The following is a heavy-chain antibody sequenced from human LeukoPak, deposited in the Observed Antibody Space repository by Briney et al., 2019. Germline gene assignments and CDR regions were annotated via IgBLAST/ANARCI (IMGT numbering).Heavy chain of an antibody. D-gene: IGHD4-17*01. J-gene: IGHJ6*02. CDR2: INHSGST. Sequence: SETLSLTCAVYGGSFSGYYWSWIRQPPGKGLEWIGEINHSGSTNYNPSLKSRVTISVDTSKNQFSLKLSSVTAADTAVYYCARDYGDYGYYYYGMDVWGQGTTVTVSS. CDR3: ARDYGDYGYYYYGMDV. CDR1: GGSFSGYY. V-gene: IGHV4-34*01.